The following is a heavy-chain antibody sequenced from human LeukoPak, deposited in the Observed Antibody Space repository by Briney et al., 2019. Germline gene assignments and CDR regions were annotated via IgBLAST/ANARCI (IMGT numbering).Heavy chain of an antibody. Sequence: PSETLSLTCAVYGGSFSGYYWSWIRQPPGKGLEWIGEINHSGSTNYNPSLKSRVTISVDTSKNQLSLKLSSVTAADTAVYFCARHHYYYGSGTYYTAIDSWGQGTLVTVSS. CDR1: GGSFSGYY. CDR2: INHSGST. CDR3: ARHHYYYGSGTYYTAIDS. D-gene: IGHD3-10*01. V-gene: IGHV4-34*01. J-gene: IGHJ4*02.